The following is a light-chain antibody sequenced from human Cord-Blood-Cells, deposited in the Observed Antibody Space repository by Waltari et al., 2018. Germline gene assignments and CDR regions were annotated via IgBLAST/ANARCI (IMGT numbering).Light chain of an antibody. CDR1: SSNVGGYNN. J-gene: IGLJ2*01. CDR2: DVS. V-gene: IGLV2-11*01. Sequence: QSALTQPRSVSGSPGQSVTISCTGPSSNVGGYNNFSWYQQHPGKAPKLMIYDVSKRPSGVPDRFSGSKSGNTASLTISGLQAEDEADYYCCSYAGSYTVVFGGGTKLTVL. CDR3: CSYAGSYTVV.